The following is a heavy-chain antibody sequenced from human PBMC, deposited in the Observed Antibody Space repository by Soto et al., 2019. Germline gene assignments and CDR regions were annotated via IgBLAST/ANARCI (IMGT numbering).Heavy chain of an antibody. D-gene: IGHD2-15*01. CDR3: ARYRSGIAPHVYYGVDV. V-gene: IGHV5-51*01. CDR1: GYSFTSYW. Sequence: PGESLKISCKGSGYSFTSYWIGWVRQMPGKGLEWMGIIYPGDSDTRYSPSFQGQVTISADKSISTAYLQWSSLKASDTAMYYCARYRSGIAPHVYYGVDVWGQGTTVTVSS. CDR2: IYPGDSDT. J-gene: IGHJ6*02.